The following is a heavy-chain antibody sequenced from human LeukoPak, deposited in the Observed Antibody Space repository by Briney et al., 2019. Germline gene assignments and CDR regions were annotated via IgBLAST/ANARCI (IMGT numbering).Heavy chain of an antibody. J-gene: IGHJ4*02. CDR1: RYTLTELS. V-gene: IGHV1-24*01. Sequence: ASANVSFKVSRYTLTELSMHRVRQAPGKGKKWMGGFDPEDGETIYAQKFQGRVTMTEDTSTDTAYMELSSLRSEDTAVYYCATGNWRRWFGEPPFDYWGQGTLVTVSS. CDR3: ATGNWRRWFGEPPFDY. CDR2: FDPEDGET. D-gene: IGHD3-10*01.